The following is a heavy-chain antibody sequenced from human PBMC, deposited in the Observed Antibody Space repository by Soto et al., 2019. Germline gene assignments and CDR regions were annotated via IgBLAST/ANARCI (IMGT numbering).Heavy chain of an antibody. CDR1: GFTFRTYA. V-gene: IGHV3-23*01. D-gene: IGHD3-16*02. Sequence: GGSLRLSCTASGFTFRTYAMTWFRQAPGKGLEWVSAISGSAGTFYATSVKGRFTISRDNSRSTVYLQMHSLRAEDSAIYYCAKEKDYDFNWGSDRFTSHYWGRGTLVTVS. J-gene: IGHJ4*02. CDR2: ISGSAGT. CDR3: AKEKDYDFNWGSDRFTSHY.